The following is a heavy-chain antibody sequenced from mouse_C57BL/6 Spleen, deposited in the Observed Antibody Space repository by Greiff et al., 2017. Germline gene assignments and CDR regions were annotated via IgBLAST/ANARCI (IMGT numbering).Heavy chain of an antibody. V-gene: IGHV5-9*01. Sequence: EVQGVESGGGLVKPGGSLKLSCAASGFTFSSYTMSWVRQTPEKRLEWVATISGGGGNTYYPDSVKGRFTISRDNAKNTLYLQMSSLRSEDTALYYCARQATGFWNYWGQGTTLTVSS. CDR3: ARQATGFWNY. J-gene: IGHJ2*01. CDR2: ISGGGGNT. D-gene: IGHD1-1*01. CDR1: GFTFSSYT.